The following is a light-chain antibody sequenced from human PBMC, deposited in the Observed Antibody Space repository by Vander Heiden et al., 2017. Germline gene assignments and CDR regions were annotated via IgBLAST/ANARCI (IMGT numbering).Light chain of an antibody. J-gene: IGLJ3*02. CDR1: SSNIGNNH. CDR3: STWDTSLSSVV. Sequence: SVFTHPPSVSASPEQTVTISCPASSSNIGNNHVSWYQQFQGTTPTLLIYDNNKRPSGSPDRFSGSKSGTSATLGITGLHTGDEADYYCSTWDTSLSSVVFGGGTKVTVL. CDR2: DNN. V-gene: IGLV1-51*01.